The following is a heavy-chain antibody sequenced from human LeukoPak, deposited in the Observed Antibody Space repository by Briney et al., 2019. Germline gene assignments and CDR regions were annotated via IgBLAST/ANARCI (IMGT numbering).Heavy chain of an antibody. D-gene: IGHD3-3*01. J-gene: IGHJ3*02. CDR1: GYSISSSYY. CDR3: ARPTYYDFWSGYPPADDAFDI. V-gene: IGHV4-38-2*01. Sequence: PSETLSLTCAVSGYSISSSYYWGWIRQPPGKGLEWIGSVYHSGSTYYNPSLKSRVTISVDTSKNQFSLKLSSVTAADTAVYYCARPTYYDFWSGYPPADDAFDIWGQGTIVTVSS. CDR2: VYHSGST.